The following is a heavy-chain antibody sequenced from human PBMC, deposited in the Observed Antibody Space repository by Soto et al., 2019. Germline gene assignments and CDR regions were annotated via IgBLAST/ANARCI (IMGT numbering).Heavy chain of an antibody. V-gene: IGHV3-43*01. CDR1: GFTFDDYT. CDR2: ISWDGGST. J-gene: IGHJ4*02. D-gene: IGHD1-26*01. Sequence: GGSLRLSCAASGFTFDDYTMHWVRQAPGKGLEWVSLISWDGGSTYYADSVKGRFTISRDNSKNSLYLQMNSLRTEDTALYYWAKGLYAIVGATLDYWGQGTLVTVSS. CDR3: AKGLYAIVGATLDY.